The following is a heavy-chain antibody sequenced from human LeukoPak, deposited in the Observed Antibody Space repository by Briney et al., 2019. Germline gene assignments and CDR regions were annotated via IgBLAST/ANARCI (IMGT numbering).Heavy chain of an antibody. CDR3: AKRGVVIRVILVGFHKEAYYFDS. CDR1: GITLSNYG. J-gene: IGHJ4*02. Sequence: GGSLRLSCAVSGITLSNYGMSWVRQAPGKGLEWVSGISGSGGNTYYTDSVKGRFTISRDNSKNTLYLQMNSLRAEDTAVYFCAKRGVVIRVILVGFHKEAYYFDSWGQGALVTVSS. V-gene: IGHV3-23*01. CDR2: ISGSGGNT. D-gene: IGHD3-22*01.